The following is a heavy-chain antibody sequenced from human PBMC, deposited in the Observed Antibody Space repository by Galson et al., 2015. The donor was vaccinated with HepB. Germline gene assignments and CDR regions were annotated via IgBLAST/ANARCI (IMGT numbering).Heavy chain of an antibody. CDR1: GFTFSSYA. J-gene: IGHJ4*02. CDR2: ISYDGSNK. CDR3: ARDRGYYDSSGYHY. Sequence: SLRLSCAASGFTFSSYAMHWVRQAPGKGLEWVAVISYDGSNKYYADSVKGRFTISRDNSKNTLYLQMNSLRAEDTAVYYCARDRGYYDSSGYHYWGQGTLVTVSS. V-gene: IGHV3-30*04. D-gene: IGHD3-22*01.